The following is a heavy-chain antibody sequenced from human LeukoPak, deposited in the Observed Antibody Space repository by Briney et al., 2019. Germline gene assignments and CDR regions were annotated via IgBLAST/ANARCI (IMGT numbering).Heavy chain of an antibody. V-gene: IGHV4-31*03. CDR2: IYYSGST. J-gene: IGHJ5*02. CDR3: ARDISYPPPGWFDP. CDR1: GGSVSSGSYY. Sequence: PSETLSLTCTVSGGSVSSGSYYWSWIRQHPGKGLEWIGYIYYSGSTYYNPSLKSRVTISVDTSKNQFSLKLSSVTAADTAVYYCARDISYPPPGWFDPWGQGTLVTVSS. D-gene: IGHD1-26*01.